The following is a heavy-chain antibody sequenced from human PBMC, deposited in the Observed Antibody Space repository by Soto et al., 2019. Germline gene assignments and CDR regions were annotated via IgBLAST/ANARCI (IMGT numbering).Heavy chain of an antibody. D-gene: IGHD6-6*01. V-gene: IGHV1-18*04. CDR3: ARFSSSLYGMDV. J-gene: IGHJ6*02. CDR1: GYTFTSYG. Sequence: ASVKVSCKASGYTFTSYGISWVRQAPGQGLEWMGWISAYNGSTNYAQKLQGRVTMATDTSTSTAYMELRSLRSDDTAVYYCARFSSSLYGMDVWGQGTTVTVSS. CDR2: ISAYNGST.